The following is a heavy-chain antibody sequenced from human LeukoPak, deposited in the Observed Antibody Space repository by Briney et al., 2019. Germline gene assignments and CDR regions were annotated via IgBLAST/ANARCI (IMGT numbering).Heavy chain of an antibody. Sequence: ASVKVSCKASGYTFTGYYMHWVRQAPGQGLEWMGWINPNSGDTNYAQKFQDRVTTTRDTSISIAYMELSRLRSDDTAVYYCARVGRYYDSTGSLDYWGQGTLVTVSS. CDR1: GYTFTGYY. D-gene: IGHD3-22*01. J-gene: IGHJ4*02. V-gene: IGHV1-2*02. CDR3: ARVGRYYDSTGSLDY. CDR2: INPNSGDT.